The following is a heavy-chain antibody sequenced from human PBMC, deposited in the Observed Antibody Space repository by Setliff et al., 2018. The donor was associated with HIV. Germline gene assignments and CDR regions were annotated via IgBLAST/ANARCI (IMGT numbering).Heavy chain of an antibody. J-gene: IGHJ3*02. Sequence: ASVKVSCKASGYTFTSYGISWVRQAPGQGLEWMGWISAYNGNTNYAQKLQGRVTMTTDTSTSTAYMELRSLRSDDTAVYYCARVRERIGVTGTDDAFDIWGQGTAVTVSS. D-gene: IGHD3-3*01. V-gene: IGHV1-18*01. CDR3: ARVRERIGVTGTDDAFDI. CDR2: ISAYNGNT. CDR1: GYTFTSYG.